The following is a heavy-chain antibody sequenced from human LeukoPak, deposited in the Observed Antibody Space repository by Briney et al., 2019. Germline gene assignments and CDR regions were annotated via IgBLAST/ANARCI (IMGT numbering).Heavy chain of an antibody. CDR1: GFTFSSYE. D-gene: IGHD4-23*01. Sequence: QTGGSLRLSCAASGFTFSSYEMHWVRQAPGKGLEWVSYISSSGSTIYYADSVKGRFTISRDNAKNSLYLQMNSLRAGDTAVYYCARDYGGSSPFDYWGQGTLVTVSS. CDR3: ARDYGGSSPFDY. V-gene: IGHV3-48*03. J-gene: IGHJ4*02. CDR2: ISSSGSTI.